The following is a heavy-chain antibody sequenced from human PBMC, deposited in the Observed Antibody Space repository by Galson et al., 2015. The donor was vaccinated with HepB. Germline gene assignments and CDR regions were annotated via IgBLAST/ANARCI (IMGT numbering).Heavy chain of an antibody. CDR2: IWYDENKK. CDR3: ARDETYYYDSRGLIDY. Sequence: SLRLSCAASGFSFSTYGMHWVRQAPGKGLEWVAVIWYDENKKYYADSVKGRFTISRDNSKNTLYLHLNSLRVEDTAVYYCARDETYYYDSRGLIDYWGQGTLVTVSS. CDR1: GFSFSTYG. J-gene: IGHJ4*02. V-gene: IGHV3-33*01. D-gene: IGHD3-22*01.